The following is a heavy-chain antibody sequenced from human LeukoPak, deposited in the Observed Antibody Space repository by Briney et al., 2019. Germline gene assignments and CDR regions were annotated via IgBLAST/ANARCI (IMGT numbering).Heavy chain of an antibody. CDR3: AGGPPGVVVPAALYY. V-gene: IGHV1-18*01. D-gene: IGHD2-2*01. CDR2: ISAYNGNT. CDR1: GYTFTSYG. Sequence: ASVKVSCKASGYTFTSYGISWVRQAPGQGLERMGWISAYNGNTNYAQKLQGRVTMTTDTSTSTAYMELRSLRSDDTAVYYCAGGPPGVVVPAALYYWGQGTLVTVSS. J-gene: IGHJ4*02.